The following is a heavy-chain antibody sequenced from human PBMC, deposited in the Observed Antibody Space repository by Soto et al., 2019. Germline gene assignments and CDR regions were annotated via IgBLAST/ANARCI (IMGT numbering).Heavy chain of an antibody. CDR2: IWYDGSNK. D-gene: IGHD3-10*01. CDR3: AREYGSWFGELGAFDI. J-gene: IGHJ3*02. V-gene: IGHV3-33*01. Sequence: GGSLRLSCAASGFTFSSYGMHWVRQAPGKGLEWVAVIWYDGSNKYYADSVKGRFTISRDNSKNTLYLQMNSLRAEDTAVYYCAREYGSWFGELGAFDIWGQGTMVTVSS. CDR1: GFTFSSYG.